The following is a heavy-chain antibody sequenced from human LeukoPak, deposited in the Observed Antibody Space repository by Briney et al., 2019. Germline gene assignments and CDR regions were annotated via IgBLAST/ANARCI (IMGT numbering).Heavy chain of an antibody. CDR2: IRSKAYGGTT. CDR1: GFTFGDYA. Sequence: GGSLRLSCTASGFTFGDYAMSWVRQAPGKGLEWVGFIRSKAYGGTTEYAASVKGRFTISRDDSKSIAYLQMNSLKTEDTAVYYCTRVIYYDFWSGMWDYYSMDVWGQGTTVTVSS. CDR3: TRVIYYDFWSGMWDYYSMDV. J-gene: IGHJ6*02. V-gene: IGHV3-49*04. D-gene: IGHD3-3*01.